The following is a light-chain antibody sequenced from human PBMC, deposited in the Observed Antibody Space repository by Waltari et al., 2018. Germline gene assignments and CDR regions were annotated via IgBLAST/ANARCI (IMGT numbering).Light chain of an antibody. V-gene: IGKV1-5*03. CDR3: QQYNNYVAT. CDR1: QSITNW. Sequence: DIQMTQSPSTLSASIGDRVTITCRASQSITNWLAWYQQKPGKAPKLLIYKASTLESGVPSRFSGSGSVTEFTLTISSLQPDDFATYYGQQYNNYVATFGQGTKVEIK. J-gene: IGKJ1*01. CDR2: KAS.